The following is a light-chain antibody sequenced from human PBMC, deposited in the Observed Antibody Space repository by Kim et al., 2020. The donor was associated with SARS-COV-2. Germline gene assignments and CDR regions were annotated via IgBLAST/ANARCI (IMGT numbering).Light chain of an antibody. CDR3: QHYGSSAWT. CDR2: GAS. V-gene: IGKV3-20*01. Sequence: SPGERATLSCRASQNIGSNSLSWYQKKSGQAPRLLIFGASSRATGIADRFSGGGSGTDFTLIITRLEPEDFAMYYCQHYGSSAWTFGQGTKVEIK. J-gene: IGKJ1*01. CDR1: QNIGSNS.